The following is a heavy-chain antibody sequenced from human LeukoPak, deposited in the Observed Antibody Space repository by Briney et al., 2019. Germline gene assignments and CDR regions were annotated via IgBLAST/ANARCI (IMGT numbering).Heavy chain of an antibody. CDR2: ISSSGSTI. D-gene: IGHD5-18*01. CDR3: ARDKRSGYGYYFDY. CDR1: GFTFSSYE. V-gene: IGHV3-48*03. J-gene: IGHJ4*02. Sequence: GGSLRLSCAASGFTFSSYEMNWVRQAPGKGLEWVSYISSSGSTIYYADSVKGRFTISRDNSKNTLYLQMNSLRAEDTAVYYCARDKRSGYGYYFDYWGQGTLVTVSS.